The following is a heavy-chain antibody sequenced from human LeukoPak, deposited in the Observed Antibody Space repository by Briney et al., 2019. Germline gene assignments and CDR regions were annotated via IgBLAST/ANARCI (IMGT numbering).Heavy chain of an antibody. Sequence: PSETLSLTCTVSGGSISRYYWSWIRQHPGKGLEWIGYISYSGSTAYNSSLKSRVTISLDTSQNQFSLKLTSVTPADTAVYFCARGRVSSSTWYSTYYNYFYMDVWGKGTTVTVSS. CDR3: ARGRVSSSTWYSTYYNYFYMDV. J-gene: IGHJ6*03. V-gene: IGHV4-59*01. CDR1: GGSISRYY. D-gene: IGHD1-1*01. CDR2: ISYSGST.